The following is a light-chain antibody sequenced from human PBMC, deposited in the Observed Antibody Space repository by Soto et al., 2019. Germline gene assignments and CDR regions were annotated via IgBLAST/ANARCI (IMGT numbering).Light chain of an antibody. CDR2: AAD. CDR1: QGISTN. Sequence: DIQLTQSPSFLSASVGDRVTITCRASQGISTNLAWYQQKPGRAPKLLVSAADTLQSGVPSRFSGSGSGTEFTLTINSLQPEDFATYYCHQLKSYPLTFGQGTRLEIK. V-gene: IGKV1-9*01. J-gene: IGKJ5*01. CDR3: HQLKSYPLT.